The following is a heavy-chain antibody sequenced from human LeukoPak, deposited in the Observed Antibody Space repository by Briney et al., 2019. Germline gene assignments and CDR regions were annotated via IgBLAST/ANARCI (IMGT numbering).Heavy chain of an antibody. CDR2: ISGGGDAT. V-gene: IGHV3-23*01. CDR1: GFSFITYA. J-gene: IGHJ3*02. D-gene: IGHD3-10*01. CDR3: TTDIKGGARLLWFGEDAFDI. Sequence: PGGSLRLSCSASGFSFITYAMSWVRQAPGKGLEWVSSISGGGDATYYADSVKGRFTISRDNSKNTLYLQMNSLRAEDTAVYYCTTDIKGGARLLWFGEDAFDIWGQGTMVTVSS.